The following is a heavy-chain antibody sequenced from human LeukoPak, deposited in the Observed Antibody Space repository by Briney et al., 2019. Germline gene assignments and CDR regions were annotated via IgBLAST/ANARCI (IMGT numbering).Heavy chain of an antibody. Sequence: PSETLALTLPGPGCPLRNFLRTWIRQAAGKGPEWNWPYLIRGNNNYRPSLKSRVTMSVDTSKNQFSLKLSSVTAADTAVYYCARERTSCTNGVCRTPRWFDPWGQGILVTVSS. J-gene: IGHJ5*02. CDR1: GCPLRNFL. D-gene: IGHD2-8*01. V-gene: IGHV4-4*07. CDR3: ARERTSCTNGVCRTPRWFDP. CDR2: YLIRGNN.